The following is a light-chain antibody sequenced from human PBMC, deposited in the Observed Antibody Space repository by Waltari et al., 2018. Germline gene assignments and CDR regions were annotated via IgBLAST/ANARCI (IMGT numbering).Light chain of an antibody. CDR2: DAS. Sequence: EIVLTQSPATLSFSPGERATLSCRASQSVSSYLAWYQQKPGQAPRLLIYDASNRATGIPARFSGSGSGTDFTLTISSLEPEDFAVYYCQQRSNWPSTFGQGTRLEIK. CDR1: QSVSSY. J-gene: IGKJ5*01. V-gene: IGKV3-11*01. CDR3: QQRSNWPST.